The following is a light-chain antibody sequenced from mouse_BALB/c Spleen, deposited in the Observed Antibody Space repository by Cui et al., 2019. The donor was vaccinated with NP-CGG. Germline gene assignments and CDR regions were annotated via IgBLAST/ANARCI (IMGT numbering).Light chain of an antibody. J-gene: IGLJ1*01. CDR3: ALWYSNHWV. Sequence: QVVVTQEFALTIPPGETVTLTCRSSTGAVTTSNYANWVQEKPDHLFTGLIGGTNNRAPGVPARFSGSLIGDKAALTITGAQTEDEAIYFCALWYSNHWVFGGGTKLTVL. CDR2: GTN. V-gene: IGLV1*01. CDR1: TGAVTTSNY.